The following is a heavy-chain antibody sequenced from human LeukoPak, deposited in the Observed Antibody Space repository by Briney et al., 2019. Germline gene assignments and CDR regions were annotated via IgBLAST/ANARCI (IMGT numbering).Heavy chain of an antibody. J-gene: IGHJ4*02. CDR1: RFTFSSYA. V-gene: IGHV3-23*01. Sequence: GGSLRLSCVASRFTFSSYAMSWVRQAPGKGLEWVSGISGSGGSTYYADSVKGRFTISRDNSKNTVYLQMNSLRDEDTAVYCCAKGTGSGSYSADYWGQGTLVTVSS. CDR3: AKGTGSGSYSADY. D-gene: IGHD3-22*01. CDR2: ISGSGGST.